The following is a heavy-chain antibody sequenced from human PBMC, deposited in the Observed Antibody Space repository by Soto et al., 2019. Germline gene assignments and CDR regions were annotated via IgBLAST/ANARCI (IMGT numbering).Heavy chain of an antibody. CDR1: GFTFNTSG. J-gene: IGHJ6*02. Sequence: QVQLVESGGGVVQPGGSLRLSCTTSGFTFNTSGMHWVRQAPGKGLEWVTIMLYDGSNKYYADSVKGRFTISRDNSKNTRYLQMNSLRAEDTALYYCARADCAGAYCYAWPFNYGVDVWGQGTTVTVSS. CDR2: MLYDGSNK. D-gene: IGHD2-21*02. CDR3: ARADCAGAYCYAWPFNYGVDV. V-gene: IGHV3-33*08.